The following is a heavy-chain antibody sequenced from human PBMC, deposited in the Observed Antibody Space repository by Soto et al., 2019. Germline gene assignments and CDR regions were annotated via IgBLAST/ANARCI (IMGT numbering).Heavy chain of an antibody. V-gene: IGHV6-1*01. CDR1: GDSFSSNGVA. CDR3: ARGKYSGVDV. J-gene: IGHJ3*01. D-gene: IGHD2-8*02. Sequence: SQTLSLTCAISGDSFSSNGVAWNWIRQSPSRGLEWLGRTYYRSKWYNDYAVSVKSRITVNPDTSKNQFSLQLSSVTPEDTAVYYCARGKYSGVDVWGQGTMVTVSS. CDR2: TYYRSKWYN.